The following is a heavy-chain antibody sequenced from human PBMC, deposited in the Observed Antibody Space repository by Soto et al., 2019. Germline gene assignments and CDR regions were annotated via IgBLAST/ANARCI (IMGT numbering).Heavy chain of an antibody. Sequence: QVQLVQSGGEVKKPGAAVKVSCKASGYTFTTFGIGWVRQAPGQGLEWMGWISAYSGNTEYPEKLQGRVIMTIDTSTSTTYMELRSLRSDDTAVYYCARAFCSGGSCYLDYWGQGALVTVSS. D-gene: IGHD2-15*01. CDR3: ARAFCSGGSCYLDY. J-gene: IGHJ4*02. CDR2: ISAYSGNT. V-gene: IGHV1-18*01. CDR1: GYTFTTFG.